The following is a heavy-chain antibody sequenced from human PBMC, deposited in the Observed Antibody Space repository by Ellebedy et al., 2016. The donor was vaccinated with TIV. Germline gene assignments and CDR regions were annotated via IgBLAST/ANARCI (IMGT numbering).Heavy chain of an antibody. J-gene: IGHJ4*02. Sequence: AASVKVSCKASGGTFSSYAISWVRQAPGQGLEWMGGIIPIFGTANYAQKFQGRVTITADESTSTAYMELSSLRSEDTAVYYCATPDSSSWFWGRFDYWGQGTLVTVSS. V-gene: IGHV1-69*13. CDR3: ATPDSSSWFWGRFDY. CDR2: IIPIFGTA. CDR1: GGTFSSYA. D-gene: IGHD6-13*01.